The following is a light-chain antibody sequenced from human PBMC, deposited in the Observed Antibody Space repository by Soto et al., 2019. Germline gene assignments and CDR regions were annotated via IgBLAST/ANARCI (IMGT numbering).Light chain of an antibody. CDR3: QQRSNWPPEVT. CDR1: QSVSSS. V-gene: IGKV3-11*01. J-gene: IGKJ3*01. CDR2: DAS. Sequence: EIVLTQSPDTLSLSPGERATLSCRASQSVSSSLAWYQQKPGQAPRRLIYDASNRATGIPARFSGSGSGTDFTLTISSLEPEDFAVDYCQQRSNWPPEVTFGPGTKVDIK.